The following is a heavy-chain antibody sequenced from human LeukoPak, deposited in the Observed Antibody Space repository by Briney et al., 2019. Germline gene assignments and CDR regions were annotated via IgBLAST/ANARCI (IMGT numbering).Heavy chain of an antibody. CDR1: GFTFSSYA. CDR3: ANNGGNPW. V-gene: IGHV3-64*01. D-gene: IGHD4-23*01. J-gene: IGHJ4*02. Sequence: GGSLRLSCAASGFTFSSYAMHWVRQAPGKGLEYVSAISSNGGSTYYANSVKGRFTISRDNSKNTLYLQMGSLRAEDMAVYYCANNGGNPWWGQGTLVTVSS. CDR2: ISSNGGST.